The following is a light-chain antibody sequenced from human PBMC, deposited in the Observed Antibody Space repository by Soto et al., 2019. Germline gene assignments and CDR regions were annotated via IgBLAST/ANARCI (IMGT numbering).Light chain of an antibody. CDR3: SSYTNNSTLV. V-gene: IGLV2-14*01. J-gene: IGLJ3*02. Sequence: QSVLTQPPSASGSPGQSVTITCSGTENDIGFANYVSWYQQHPDEAPKLLIYEVSNRPSGVSNRFSGSKSGNTASLTISRLQAEDEADYYCSSYTNNSTLVFGGGTKLTVL. CDR2: EVS. CDR1: ENDIGFANY.